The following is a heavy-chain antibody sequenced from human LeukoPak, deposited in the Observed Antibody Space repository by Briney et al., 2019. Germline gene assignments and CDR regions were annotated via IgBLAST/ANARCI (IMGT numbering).Heavy chain of an antibody. V-gene: IGHV1-46*01. CDR2: IIPSDGFT. J-gene: IGHJ4*01. D-gene: IGHD4-17*01. CDR1: GYTFSSYY. Sequence: GASVKVSCKASGYTFSSYYVHWVRQAPGQGLEWMGMIIPSDGFTSYAQKFQGRVTMTRDMSTSTVYMELSSLRSDDTAVYYCARAPGTTFDYWGHGDMVTVSS. CDR3: ARAPGTTFDY.